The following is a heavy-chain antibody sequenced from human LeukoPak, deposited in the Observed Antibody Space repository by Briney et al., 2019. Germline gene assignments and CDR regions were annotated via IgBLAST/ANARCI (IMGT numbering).Heavy chain of an antibody. CDR3: ARGRPKVTIFGVDPMEYYFDY. J-gene: IGHJ4*02. Sequence: SETLSLTCTVSGGSISSGDYYWSWLRQPPGKGLEWIGYIYYSGSTYYNPSLKSRVTISVDTPKNQFSLKLSSVTAADTAVYYCARGRPKVTIFGVDPMEYYFDYWGQGTLVTVSS. D-gene: IGHD3-3*01. V-gene: IGHV4-30-4*01. CDR1: GGSISSGDYY. CDR2: IYYSGST.